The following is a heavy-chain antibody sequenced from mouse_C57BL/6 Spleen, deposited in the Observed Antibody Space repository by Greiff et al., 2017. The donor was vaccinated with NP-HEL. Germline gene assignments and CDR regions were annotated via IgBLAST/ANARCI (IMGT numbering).Heavy chain of an antibody. J-gene: IGHJ3*01. V-gene: IGHV1-69*01. CDR1: GYTFTSYW. Sequence: VQRQQSGAELVMPGASVKLEGKASGYTFTSYWMNWVKQRPGQGLEWIGEIDPSDSYTNYNQKFTGKSTLTVDKSSSTAYMQLSSLTSEDSAVYYCAAYYGSFAYWGQGTLVTVSA. CDR3: AAYYGSFAY. CDR2: IDPSDSYT. D-gene: IGHD1-1*01.